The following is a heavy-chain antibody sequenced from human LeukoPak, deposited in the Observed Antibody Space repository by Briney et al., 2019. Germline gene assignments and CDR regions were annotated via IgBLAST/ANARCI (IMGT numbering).Heavy chain of an antibody. CDR1: GFTFSSYA. D-gene: IGHD6-19*01. CDR2: IYSGGST. J-gene: IGHJ4*02. Sequence: GGSLRLSCAASGFTFSSYAMSWVRQAPGKGLEWVSVIYSGGSTYYADSVKGRFTISRDNSKNTLYLQMNSLRAEDTAVYYCARAPLFETYSSGWGQGTLVTVSS. CDR3: ARAPLFETYSSG. V-gene: IGHV3-53*01.